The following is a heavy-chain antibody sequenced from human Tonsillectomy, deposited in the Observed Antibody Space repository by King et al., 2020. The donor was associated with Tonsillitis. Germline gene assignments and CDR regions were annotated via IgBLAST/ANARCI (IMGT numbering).Heavy chain of an antibody. J-gene: IGHJ6*03. CDR2: ISYDGSNK. CDR3: ATSMGYCSSTSCQGRTPTHYYYYMDV. D-gene: IGHD2-2*01. CDR1: GFTFSSYG. Sequence: VQLVESGGGVVQPGRSLRLSCAASGFTFSSYGMHWVRQAPGKGLEWVAVISYDGSNKYYADSVKGRFTISRDNSKNTLYLQMNSLRAEDTAVYYCATSMGYCSSTSCQGRTPTHYYYYMDVWGKGTTVTVSS. V-gene: IGHV3-30*03.